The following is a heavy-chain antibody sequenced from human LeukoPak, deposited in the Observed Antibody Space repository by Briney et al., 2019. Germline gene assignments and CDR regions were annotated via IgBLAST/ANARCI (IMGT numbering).Heavy chain of an antibody. J-gene: IGHJ4*02. CDR1: GYSFISNY. Sequence: GGSVRVSCTASGYSFISNYMQWVRQAPGLGPEWMGWMHPENGNTRYADTVQGRVTITRDTSINTAYMDLSSLRSDDTAVYYCAREGSYCVGGDCYSFDFCGEGNLITVSS. D-gene: IGHD2-21*02. CDR3: AREGSYCVGGDCYSFDF. V-gene: IGHV1-2*02. CDR2: MHPENGNT.